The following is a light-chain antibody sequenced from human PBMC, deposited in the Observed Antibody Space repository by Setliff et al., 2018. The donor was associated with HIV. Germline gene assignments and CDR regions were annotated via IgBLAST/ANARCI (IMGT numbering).Light chain of an antibody. Sequence: SVLTQPRSVSGSPGQSVTISCTGTSSDVGGYNYVSWYQQHPGKAPKLMIYDVSKRPSGVPDRFSGSKSGNTASLTISGLQAEDEADYYCCSYAGSYTYVFGTGTKVT. CDR3: CSYAGSYTYV. CDR2: DVS. V-gene: IGLV2-11*01. CDR1: SSDVGGYNY. J-gene: IGLJ1*01.